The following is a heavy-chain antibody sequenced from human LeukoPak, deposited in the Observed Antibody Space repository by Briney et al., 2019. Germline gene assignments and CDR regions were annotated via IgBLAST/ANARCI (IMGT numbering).Heavy chain of an antibody. CDR2: IWYDGSNK. J-gene: IGHJ6*02. CDR1: GFTXSSXG. V-gene: IGHV3-33*01. D-gene: IGHD2-15*01. CDR3: ARDRAPHCSGGSCYFGFYYYYYGMDV. Sequence: GFTXSSXGMHWVRQAPGKGLEWEAVIWYDGSNKYYADSVKGRFTISRDNSKNTLYLQMNSLRAEDTAVYYCARDRAPHCSGGSCYFGFYYYYYGMDVWGQGTTVTVSS.